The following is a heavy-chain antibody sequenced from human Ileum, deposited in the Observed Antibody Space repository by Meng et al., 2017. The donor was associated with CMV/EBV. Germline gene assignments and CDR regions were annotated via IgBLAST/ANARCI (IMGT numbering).Heavy chain of an antibody. D-gene: IGHD5-18*01. Sequence: SGFTFRGYAMKWVRQVPGKGLEWVSGISYDGSNTYYAESVKGRFTISRDNSKNTLYLQMNSLRPEDTARYYCAKDPRGYSYGYFDSWGQGTLVTVSS. CDR1: GFTFRGYA. V-gene: IGHV3-30-3*02. J-gene: IGHJ4*02. CDR2: ISYDGSNT. CDR3: AKDPRGYSYGYFDS.